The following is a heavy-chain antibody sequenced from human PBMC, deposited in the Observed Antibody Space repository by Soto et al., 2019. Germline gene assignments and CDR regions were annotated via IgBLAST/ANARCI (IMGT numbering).Heavy chain of an antibody. Sequence: SETLSLSCAVSVGSVNTDYWWSCVRQPPGKGLEWIGEVHHSCTTNYIQSLTSRLTMSVGKSGHQVSLELTSVTAADTAVYYCARGVYNRWVYWHQRTRITVSS. D-gene: IGHD1-20*01. CDR2: VHHSCTT. CDR1: VGSVNTDYW. CDR3: ARGVYNRWVY. J-gene: IGHJ4*02. V-gene: IGHV4-4*02.